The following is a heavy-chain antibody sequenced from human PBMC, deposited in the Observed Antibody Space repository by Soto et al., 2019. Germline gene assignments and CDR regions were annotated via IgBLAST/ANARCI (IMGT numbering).Heavy chain of an antibody. J-gene: IGHJ4*02. D-gene: IGHD2-8*01. CDR2: IIPILGIP. V-gene: IGHV1-69*02. CDR3: ATGSPQAWSLDF. CDR1: GLTFSSES. Sequence: QVQLVQSGAEVRKPGSSVKVSCKASGLTFSSESVSWVRQAPGQGLEWMGRIIPILGIPNVAQTFQGRLTITADKSSDTAYMDLTNLRYEDTALSFCATGSPQAWSLDFWGQGTLVSVSS.